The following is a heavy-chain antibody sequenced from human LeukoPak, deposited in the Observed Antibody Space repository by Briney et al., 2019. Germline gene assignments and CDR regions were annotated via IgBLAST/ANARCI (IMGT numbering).Heavy chain of an antibody. Sequence: GGSLRLSCAVSGFPFRNYWMRWVRQAPGKGLEWVANIKQDGSEKYYVDSVKGRFTISRDNAKNSLYLQMNSLRAEDTAVYYCARFSSGWLGDIDYWGQGTLVTVSS. V-gene: IGHV3-7*01. CDR2: IKQDGSEK. D-gene: IGHD6-19*01. J-gene: IGHJ4*02. CDR3: ARFSSGWLGDIDY. CDR1: GFPFRNYW.